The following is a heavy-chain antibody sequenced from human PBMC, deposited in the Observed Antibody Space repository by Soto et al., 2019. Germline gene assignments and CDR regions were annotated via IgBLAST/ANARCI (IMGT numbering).Heavy chain of an antibody. J-gene: IGHJ6*02. V-gene: IGHV1-46*01. CDR3: AKGFVSGQLPNHYYYGVDV. Sequence: ASVKVSCKASGYSFTSSYMHWLRQAPGQGPEWMGMISPNDGTTTNAQRFQGRVTMTTDTSTTSVYMELSSLRSEDTAVYYCAKGFVSGQLPNHYYYGVDVWGQGTTVTVSS. CDR1: GYSFTSSY. CDR2: ISPNDGTT. D-gene: IGHD6-6*01.